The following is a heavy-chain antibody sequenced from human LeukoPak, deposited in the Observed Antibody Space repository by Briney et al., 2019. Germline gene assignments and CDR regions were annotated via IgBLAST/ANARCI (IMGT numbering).Heavy chain of an antibody. CDR1: GFTFSRYA. V-gene: IGHV3-30-3*01. J-gene: IGHJ3*01. CDR2: TSYDGGNK. Sequence: GGSLRLSCAASGFTFSRYAMHWVRQAPGKGLEWVAITSYDGGNKFYTDSVRGRFTISRDNSKNTLYLQMNTLRPEDTAVYYCTRDHIISTSDAFDVWGQGTVVTVSS. CDR3: TRDHIISTSDAFDV. D-gene: IGHD3-22*01.